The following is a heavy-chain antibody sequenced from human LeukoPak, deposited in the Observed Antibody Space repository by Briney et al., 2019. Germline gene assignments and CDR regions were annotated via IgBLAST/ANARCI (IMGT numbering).Heavy chain of an antibody. CDR3: ARDSTSTRITMVRGVPGSRPRGMDV. CDR1: GFTFSSYG. D-gene: IGHD3-10*01. CDR2: IWYDGSNK. J-gene: IGHJ6*04. V-gene: IGHV3-33*01. Sequence: GGSLRLSCAASGFTFSSYGMHWVRQAPGKGLERVAVIWYDGSNKYYADSVKGRFTISRANSNNTLYLQMNSQRAEDTAVYDCARDSTSTRITMVRGVPGSRPRGMDVWRKGTTVTVSS.